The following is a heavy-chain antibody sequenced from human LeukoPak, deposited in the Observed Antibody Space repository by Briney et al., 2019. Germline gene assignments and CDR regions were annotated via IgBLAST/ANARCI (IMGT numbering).Heavy chain of an antibody. D-gene: IGHD3-22*01. CDR2: ISGSGGST. CDR1: GITLSNYG. J-gene: IGHJ4*02. Sequence: PGGSLRLSCAVSGITLSNYGMSWVRQAPGKGLEWVAGISGSGGSTNYAATVKGRFTISRDNPKNTLYLQMNSLRAEDTAVYFCAKRGVVIRVILVGFHKEAYYFDSWGQGALVTVSS. CDR3: AKRGVVIRVILVGFHKEAYYFDS. V-gene: IGHV3-23*01.